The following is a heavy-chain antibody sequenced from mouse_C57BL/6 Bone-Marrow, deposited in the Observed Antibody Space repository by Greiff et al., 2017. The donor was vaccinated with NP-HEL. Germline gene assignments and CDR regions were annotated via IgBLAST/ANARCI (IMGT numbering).Heavy chain of an antibody. Sequence: QVQLKESGAELVKPGASVKLSCKASGYTFTEYTIHWVKQRSGQGLEWIGWFYPGSGSIKYNEKFKDKATLTADKSSSTVYMERSRLTSEDSAVYFCARHEDEDPNFDYWGQGTTLTVSS. J-gene: IGHJ2*01. CDR2: FYPGSGSI. CDR1: GYTFTEYT. CDR3: ARHEDEDPNFDY. V-gene: IGHV1-62-2*01.